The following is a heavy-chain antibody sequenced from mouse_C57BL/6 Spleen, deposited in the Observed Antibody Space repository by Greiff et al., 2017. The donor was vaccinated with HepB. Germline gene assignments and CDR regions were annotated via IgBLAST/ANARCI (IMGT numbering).Heavy chain of an antibody. CDR2: ISYSGST. CDR3: ARTVRIKY. J-gene: IGHJ2*01. V-gene: IGHV3-1*02. D-gene: IGHD1-1*01. CDR1: GYSITSGYG. Sequence: DVQLQESGPGLVKPSQSLSLPCTVTGYSITSGYGWHWIRQFPGNKLEWMGYISYSGSTNYNPSLKSRISITRDTSKNQFYLQLNSVTTEDTATYYCARTVRIKYWGQGTTLTVSS.